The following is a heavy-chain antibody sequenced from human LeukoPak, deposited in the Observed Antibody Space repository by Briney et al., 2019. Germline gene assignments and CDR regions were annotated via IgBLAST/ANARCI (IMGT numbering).Heavy chain of an antibody. CDR3: VAWGSLVV. V-gene: IGHV3-7*01. CDR2: IKEDGTRK. CDR1: GFTVDTYW. J-gene: IGHJ4*02. D-gene: IGHD3-16*01. Sequence: SGGSLRLSCVASGFTVDTYWMSWVRQAPGKGLDWVAHIKEDGTRKYYVDSVRGRFTISRDNAKNPLFLQMNSLRVEDTAVFYCVAWGSLVVWGQGTLVTVSS.